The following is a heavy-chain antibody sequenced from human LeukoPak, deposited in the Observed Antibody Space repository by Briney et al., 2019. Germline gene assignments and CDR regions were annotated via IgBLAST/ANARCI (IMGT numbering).Heavy chain of an antibody. J-gene: IGHJ3*02. CDR1: GGSISSYY. CDR3: ARPSRTGSGWDAFDI. Sequence: SETLSLTCTVSGGSISSYYWSWIRQPPGKELEWIGYVYYSGSTNYNPSLKTRVTISVDTSKNPFSLTLSSVTAADTAVYYCARPSRTGSGWDAFDIWGQGTMVTVSS. CDR2: VYYSGST. D-gene: IGHD3-22*01. V-gene: IGHV4-59*08.